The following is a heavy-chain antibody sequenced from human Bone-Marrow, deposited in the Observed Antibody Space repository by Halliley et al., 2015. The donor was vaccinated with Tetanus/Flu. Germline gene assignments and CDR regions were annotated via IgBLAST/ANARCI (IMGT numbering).Heavy chain of an antibody. CDR2: IWVDDTDR. CDR3: ARPGTFCGGDCYRGWGAFDI. V-gene: IGHV3-33*01. CDR1: GFLFNSHG. J-gene: IGHJ3*02. D-gene: IGHD2-21*02. Sequence: SLRLSCAASGFLFNSHGMHWVRQAPGKGLEWLAVIWVDDTDRSYADSGKGRFTISRDNSNNTLFLQMNSLRDEDTAVYYCARPGTFCGGDCYRGWGAFDIWGHGTLVTVSS.